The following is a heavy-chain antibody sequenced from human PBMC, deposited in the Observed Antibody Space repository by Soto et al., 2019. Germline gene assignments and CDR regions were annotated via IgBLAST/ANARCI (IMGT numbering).Heavy chain of an antibody. CDR3: AKDRPRLRYFDY. D-gene: IGHD3-9*01. Sequence: PGGFLRLSCAASGVTFISYGMHWVRQAPGKGLEWVAVISYDGSNKYYADSVKGRFTISRDNSKNTLYLQMNSLGAEDTAVYYRAKDRPRLRYFDYWGQGTLVTVSS. V-gene: IGHV3-30*18. J-gene: IGHJ4*02. CDR1: GVTFISYG. CDR2: ISYDGSNK.